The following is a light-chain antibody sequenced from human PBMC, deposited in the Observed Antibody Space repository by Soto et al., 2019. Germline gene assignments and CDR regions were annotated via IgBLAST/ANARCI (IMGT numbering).Light chain of an antibody. CDR3: SAYTSSDTGV. CDR2: EVN. Sequence: QPVLTQPASVSGSPGQTITISCTGSSSDVGGYNYVSWYQQHPGKAPKLMIYEVNYRPSGVSNRFSGSKSGNTASLTISGLQAEDEADYYCSAYTSSDTGVFGTGTKLTVL. J-gene: IGLJ1*01. CDR1: SSDVGGYNY. V-gene: IGLV2-14*01.